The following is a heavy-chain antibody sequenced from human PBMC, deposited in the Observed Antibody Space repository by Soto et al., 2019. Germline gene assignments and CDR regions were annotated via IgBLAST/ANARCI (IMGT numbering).Heavy chain of an antibody. J-gene: IGHJ6*02. CDR1: GFTFSNAW. CDR3: TTDYLSVPAALQSYYYYGMDV. CDR2: IKSKTDGGTT. V-gene: IGHV3-15*07. Sequence: PGGSLRLSCVASGFTFSNAWMNWVRQAPGKGLEWVGRIKSKTDGGTTDYAAPVKGRFTISRDDSKNTLYLQMNSLKTEDTAVYYCTTDYLSVPAALQSYYYYGMDVWGQGPTVTVSS. D-gene: IGHD2-2*01.